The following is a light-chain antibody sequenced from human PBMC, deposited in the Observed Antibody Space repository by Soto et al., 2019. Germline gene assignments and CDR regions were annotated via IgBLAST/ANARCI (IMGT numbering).Light chain of an antibody. CDR3: QQYNSYPWT. CDR1: KSISSW. Sequence: DIQMTQSPSTLSASVGDRVTITCRASKSISSWLAWYQQKPGKAPKLLIYDASSLESGVPSRFSGSGSGTEFTLTISSLQPDDFANYYCQQYNSYPWTFGQGTKVEIK. V-gene: IGKV1-5*01. CDR2: DAS. J-gene: IGKJ1*01.